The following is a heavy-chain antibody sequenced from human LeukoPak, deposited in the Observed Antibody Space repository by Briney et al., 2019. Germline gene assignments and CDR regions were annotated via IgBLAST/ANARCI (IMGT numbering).Heavy chain of an antibody. CDR2: ISWNSGSI. CDR1: GFTFDDYA. V-gene: IGHV3-9*01. CDR3: AKDIGGNDY. D-gene: IGHD4-23*01. Sequence: GRSLRLSCAASGFTFDDYAMHWVRQAPGKGLEWVSGISWNSGSIGYADSVKGRFTISRDNAKNSLYLQMNSLRAEDTALYYCAKDIGGNDYWGQGTLVTVSS. J-gene: IGHJ4*02.